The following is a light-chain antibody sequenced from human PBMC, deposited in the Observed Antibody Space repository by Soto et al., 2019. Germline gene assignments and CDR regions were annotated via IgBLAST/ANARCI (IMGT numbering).Light chain of an antibody. Sequence: QSALTQPASVSGSPGRSITISCTGTSSDVGGYNYVSWYQHHPGKAPKLMIYEVSNRPSGVSNRFSGSKSGNTASLTISGLQAEDEADYYCSSYTSSSTPYVFGTGTKVTVL. V-gene: IGLV2-14*01. CDR2: EVS. CDR1: SSDVGGYNY. CDR3: SSYTSSSTPYV. J-gene: IGLJ1*01.